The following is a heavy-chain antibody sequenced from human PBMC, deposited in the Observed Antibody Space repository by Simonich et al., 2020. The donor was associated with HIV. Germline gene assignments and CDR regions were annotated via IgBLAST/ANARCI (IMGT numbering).Heavy chain of an antibody. J-gene: IGHJ4*02. CDR2: MSGNSGSI. D-gene: IGHD6-6*01. CDR3: ARVGSSSGWDY. CDR1: GFTFDDYA. Sequence: EVQLVESGGGLVQPGRSLRLSCAASGFTFDDYAMHWVRQAPGKGLGWVSGMSGNSGSIGYADSVKGRFTISRDNAKNSLYLQMNSLRAEDTALYYCARVGSSSGWDYWGQGTLVTVSS. V-gene: IGHV3-9*01.